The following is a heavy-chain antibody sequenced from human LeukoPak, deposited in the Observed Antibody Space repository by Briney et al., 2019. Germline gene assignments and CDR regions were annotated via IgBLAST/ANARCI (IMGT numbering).Heavy chain of an antibody. CDR2: IYYSGST. Sequence: SETLSLTCTVSGGSISSYYWSWIRQPPGKGLEWIGYIYYSGSTNYNPSLKSRVTISVDTSKSQFSLKLSSVTAADTAVYYCARQNTATGNDYWGQGTLVTVSS. CDR1: GGSISSYY. CDR3: ARQNTATGNDY. D-gene: IGHD5-18*01. V-gene: IGHV4-59*08. J-gene: IGHJ4*02.